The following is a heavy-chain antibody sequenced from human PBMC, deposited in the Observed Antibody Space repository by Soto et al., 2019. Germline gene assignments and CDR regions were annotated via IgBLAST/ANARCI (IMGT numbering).Heavy chain of an antibody. CDR1: GFSFSDYY. Sequence: GLLRLSCASSGFSFSDYYMSWIRQAPGKGLEWLSYISPGSRYPAYADSVKGRFTISRDNARRSLSLQMNSLTVDDTAIYYCVRGGVGGLSDPRGQGRMVTVSS. D-gene: IGHD3-3*01. CDR2: ISPGSRYP. CDR3: VRGGVGGLSDP. J-gene: IGHJ5*02. V-gene: IGHV3-11*06.